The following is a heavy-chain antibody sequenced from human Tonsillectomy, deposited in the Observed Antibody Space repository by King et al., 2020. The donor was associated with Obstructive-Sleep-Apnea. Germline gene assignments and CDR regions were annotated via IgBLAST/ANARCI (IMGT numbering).Heavy chain of an antibody. Sequence: DVQLVESGGGLVQPGRSLRLSCAASGFTFDDYAMHWVRQAPGKGLEWVSGISWNSGGRGYADSVKGRFTISRDNAKNSLYLQKNSLRGEDTALYYWAKGSSSSWLQLRYGMDVWGQGTTVTVSS. D-gene: IGHD2-2*01. V-gene: IGHV3-9*01. J-gene: IGHJ6*02. CDR3: AKGSSSSWLQLRYGMDV. CDR1: GFTFDDYA. CDR2: ISWNSGGR.